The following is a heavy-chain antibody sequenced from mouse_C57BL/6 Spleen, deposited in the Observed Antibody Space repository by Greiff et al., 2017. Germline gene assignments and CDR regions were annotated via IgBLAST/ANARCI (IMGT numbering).Heavy chain of an antibody. J-gene: IGHJ4*01. V-gene: IGHV1-9*01. Sequence: VKLQQSGAELMKPGASVKLSCKATGYTFTGYWIEWVKQRPGHGLEWIGEILPGSGSTNYNEKFKGKATFTADTSSNTAYMQLSSLTTEDSAIYYCARGGITTVVAPYYAMDYWGQGTSVTVSS. CDR3: ARGGITTVVAPYYAMDY. D-gene: IGHD1-1*01. CDR2: ILPGSGST. CDR1: GYTFTGYW.